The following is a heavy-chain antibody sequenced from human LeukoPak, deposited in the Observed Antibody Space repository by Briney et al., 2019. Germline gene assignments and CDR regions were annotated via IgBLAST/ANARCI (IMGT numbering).Heavy chain of an antibody. V-gene: IGHV3-23*01. Sequence: GGSLRLSCAASGFTFSSYAMSWVRQAPGKGLEWVSAISASGGSTNNADSVKGRFTISRDNSKNTLYLQMNSLRAEDTAVYYCAKLGYCSSTSCYLDYYMDVWGKGTTVTVSS. CDR1: GFTFSSYA. CDR2: ISASGGST. D-gene: IGHD2-2*01. CDR3: AKLGYCSSTSCYLDYYMDV. J-gene: IGHJ6*03.